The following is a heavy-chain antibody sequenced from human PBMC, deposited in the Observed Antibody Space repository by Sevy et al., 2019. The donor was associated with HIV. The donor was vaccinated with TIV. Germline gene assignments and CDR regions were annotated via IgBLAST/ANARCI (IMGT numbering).Heavy chain of an antibody. D-gene: IGHD3-3*01. CDR2: MYHSGST. J-gene: IGHJ5*02. CDR1: GDSITRDF. Sequence: SETLSLTCTVSGDSITRDFWSWIRQPPGKGLEWMGYMYHSGSTNYNPSLKRRVSLSIDTSKNEFSLTLSSVTAADTAVYYCARDYRRDSWSGYSNYFDPWGPGILVTVSS. CDR3: ARDYRRDSWSGYSNYFDP. V-gene: IGHV4-59*01.